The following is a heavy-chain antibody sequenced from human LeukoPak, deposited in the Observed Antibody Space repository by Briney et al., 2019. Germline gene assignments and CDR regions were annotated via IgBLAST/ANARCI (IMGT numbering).Heavy chain of an antibody. CDR2: ISGSGDST. D-gene: IGHD6-19*01. CDR1: GFTFSNYA. V-gene: IGHV3-23*01. J-gene: IGHJ4*02. Sequence: GGSLRLSCAASGFTFSNYAMRWVRQAPGKGLEWVSGISGSGDSTYYADSVKGRFTISRDNSKNTLYLQMNSLRAKDTAVYYCARRSGIAVAGAFDYWGQGTLVTASS. CDR3: ARRSGIAVAGAFDY.